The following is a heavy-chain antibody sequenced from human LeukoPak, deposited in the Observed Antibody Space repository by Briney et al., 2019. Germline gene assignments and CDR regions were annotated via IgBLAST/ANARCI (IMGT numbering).Heavy chain of an antibody. Sequence: ASVTVACKASGYTFTGYYMHWVRQAPGQGLEWMGWINPNSGGTNYAQKFQGRVTMTRDTPINTAYMELSGLTSDDTAVYYCGRRRIDCSDTGCYVDYWGQGTLVTVSS. D-gene: IGHD2-15*01. V-gene: IGHV1-2*02. CDR3: GRRRIDCSDTGCYVDY. J-gene: IGHJ4*02. CDR1: GYTFTGYY. CDR2: INPNSGGT.